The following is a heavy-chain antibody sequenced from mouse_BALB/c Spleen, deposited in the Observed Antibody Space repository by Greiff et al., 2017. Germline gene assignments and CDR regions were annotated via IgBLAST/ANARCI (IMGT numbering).Heavy chain of an antibody. CDR2: IDPSDSET. CDR1: GYSFTSYW. CDR3: AREGVGRGNFDV. D-gene: IGHD4-1*01. J-gene: IGHJ1*01. Sequence: QVQLQQSGPQLVRPGASVKISCKASGYSFTSYWMHWVKQRPGQGLEWIGMIDPSDSETRLNQKFKDKATLTVDKSSSTAYMQLSSPTSEDSAVYYCAREGVGRGNFDVWGAGTTVTVSS. V-gene: IGHV1S127*01.